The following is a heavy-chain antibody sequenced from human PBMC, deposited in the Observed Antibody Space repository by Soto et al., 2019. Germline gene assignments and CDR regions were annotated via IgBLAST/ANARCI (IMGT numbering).Heavy chain of an antibody. Sequence: QLQLQESGPGLVKPSETLSLTCTVSGGSISSSSYYWGWIRQPPGKGLEWIGSIYYSGSTYYNPSLKSRVTISVDTSKNQFSLKLSSVTAADTAVYYCARHSKQWLVPTPTRFDYWGQGTLVTVSS. J-gene: IGHJ4*02. CDR2: IYYSGST. CDR3: ARHSKQWLVPTPTRFDY. CDR1: GGSISSSSYY. V-gene: IGHV4-39*01. D-gene: IGHD6-19*01.